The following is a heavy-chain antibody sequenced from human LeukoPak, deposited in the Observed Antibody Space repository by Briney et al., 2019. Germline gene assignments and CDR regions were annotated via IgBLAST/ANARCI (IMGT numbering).Heavy chain of an antibody. V-gene: IGHV4-34*01. CDR2: INHSGST. D-gene: IGHD4-11*01. Sequence: SETLSLTCAVYGGSFSGYYWSWIRQPPGKGLEWIGEINHSGSTNYNPSLKSRVTISVDTSKNQFSLKLSSVTAADTAVYYCASSPTYSDYSFYWGQGTLVTVSS. CDR3: ASSPTYSDYSFY. J-gene: IGHJ4*02. CDR1: GGSFSGYY.